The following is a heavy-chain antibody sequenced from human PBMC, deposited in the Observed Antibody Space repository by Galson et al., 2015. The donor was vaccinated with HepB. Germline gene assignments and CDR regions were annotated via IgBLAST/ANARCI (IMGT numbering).Heavy chain of an antibody. CDR1: GFTFNKAW. D-gene: IGHD3-22*01. Sequence: SLRLSCAASGFTFNKAWMSWVRQAPGKGLEWVGRIKSKFDGGTTDYAAPVKGRFTISRDDSKKTLYLQMNSLKTEDTAVYYCTTRITMIVVVIKGVAFDIWGQGTMVTVSS. CDR3: TTRITMIVVVIKGVAFDI. V-gene: IGHV3-15*01. J-gene: IGHJ3*02. CDR2: IKSKFDGGTT.